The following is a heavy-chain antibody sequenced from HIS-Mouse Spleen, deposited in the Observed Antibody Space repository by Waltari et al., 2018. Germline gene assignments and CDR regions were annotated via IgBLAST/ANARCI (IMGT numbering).Heavy chain of an antibody. V-gene: IGHV4-39*07. Sequence: QLQLQESGPGLVKPSETLSLTCTVSGGSISSSSYYWGWIRQPPGKGLGWSGSIDYSGSTYHNPSLKRRVTISVATSKNQFSLKLSSVTAADTAVYYCAREIPYSSSWYDWYFDLWGRGTLVTVSS. CDR3: AREIPYSSSWYDWYFDL. CDR2: IDYSGST. D-gene: IGHD6-13*01. J-gene: IGHJ2*01. CDR1: GGSISSSSYY.